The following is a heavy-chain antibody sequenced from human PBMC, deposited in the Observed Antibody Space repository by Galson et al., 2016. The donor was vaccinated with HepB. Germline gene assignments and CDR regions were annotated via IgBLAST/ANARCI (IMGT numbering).Heavy chain of an antibody. V-gene: IGHV6-1*01. CDR3: VREQIIPSAGGGNYFDS. CDR2: TYYRSKWSN. Sequence: CAISVDSVSSDSAAWSWVRQSPSRGLEWLGRTYYRSKWSNEYEESLKGRLTINPDTTKNQFSLHLTSLTPEDTAVYYCVREQIIPSAGGGNYFDSWGQGTLVTVSS. J-gene: IGHJ4*02. CDR1: VDSVSSDSAA. D-gene: IGHD3-3*01.